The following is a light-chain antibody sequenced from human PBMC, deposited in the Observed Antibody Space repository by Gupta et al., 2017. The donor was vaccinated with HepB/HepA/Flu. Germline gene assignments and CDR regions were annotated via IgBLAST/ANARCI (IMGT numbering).Light chain of an antibody. J-gene: IGLJ2*01. CDR1: SSNIGSNT. Sequence: QSVLTQPPSASDIPGQRVTISCSGSSSNIGSNTVNWYQQLPGTAPKLLIYINNQRPSGVPARFSGSKSGTSAALAISGLQSEDEADYYCSSWDDSLNGMIFGGGTKVTVL. CDR2: INN. CDR3: SSWDDSLNGMI. V-gene: IGLV1-44*01.